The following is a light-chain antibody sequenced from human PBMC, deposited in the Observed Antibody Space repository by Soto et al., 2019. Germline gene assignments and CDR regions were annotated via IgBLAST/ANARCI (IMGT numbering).Light chain of an antibody. Sequence: DIVMTQSPDSLAVSLGERATINCKSSQSVLYSSNNKNYLAWYQQKPGQPPKLLIYWASTRESGVPERFSGSGSGTDLTLTISSQQAEDVAVYYCQQYFRPWTFGHGTKVEIK. CDR2: WAS. CDR1: QSVLYSSNNKNY. V-gene: IGKV4-1*01. CDR3: QQYFRPWT. J-gene: IGKJ1*01.